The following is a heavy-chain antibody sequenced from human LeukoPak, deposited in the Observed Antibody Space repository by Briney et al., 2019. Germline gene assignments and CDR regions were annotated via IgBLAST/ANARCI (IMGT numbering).Heavy chain of an antibody. CDR2: IYYSGST. CDR3: ARELAYCGGDCYSFDY. CDR1: GGSISSSSYY. J-gene: IGHJ4*02. Sequence: SETLSLTCTVSGGSISSSSYYWGWFRQPPGKGLEWIGNIYYSGSTYYNPSLKSRVTISVDTSKNQFSLKLSSVTAADTAVYYCARELAYCGGDCYSFDYWGQGTLVTVSS. D-gene: IGHD2-21*02. V-gene: IGHV4-39*07.